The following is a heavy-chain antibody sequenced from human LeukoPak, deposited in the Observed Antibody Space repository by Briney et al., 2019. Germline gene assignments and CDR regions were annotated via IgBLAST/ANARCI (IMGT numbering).Heavy chain of an antibody. CDR3: ATSLDHYDSSGYYNNWFDP. V-gene: IGHV3-23*01. Sequence: GGSLRLSCAASGFTFSSYAMSWVRQAPGKGLEWVSAISGSGGSTYYADPVKGRFTISRDNSKNTLYLQMNSLRAEDTAVYYCATSLDHYDSSGYYNNWFDPWGQGTLVTVSS. J-gene: IGHJ5*02. D-gene: IGHD3-22*01. CDR1: GFTFSSYA. CDR2: ISGSGGST.